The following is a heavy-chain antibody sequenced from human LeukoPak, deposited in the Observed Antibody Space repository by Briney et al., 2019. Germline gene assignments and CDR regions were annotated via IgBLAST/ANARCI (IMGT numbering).Heavy chain of an antibody. V-gene: IGHV3-48*03. Sequence: GGSLRLSCAASGFAFSSYEMNWVRQAPGKGLEWLSYISSSDNTIKYADSVKGRFTISRDNAKMSLYLQMSSLRAEDTAVYYCARGEGGYYYGMDVWGQGTTVTVS. J-gene: IGHJ6*02. CDR3: ARGEGGYYYGMDV. CDR2: ISSSDNTI. CDR1: GFAFSSYE.